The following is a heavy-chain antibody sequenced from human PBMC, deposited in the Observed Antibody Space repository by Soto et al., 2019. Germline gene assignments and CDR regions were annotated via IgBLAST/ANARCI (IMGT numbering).Heavy chain of an antibody. J-gene: IGHJ5*02. CDR3: ARGSFSSSSSWFDP. CDR2: ISYTGRT. CDR1: GGSISSDANF. Sequence: PSETLSLICTVSGGSISSDANFWSWIRQLPGRGLEWIGYISYTGRTYYTPSLNSRLTISLDTSKNLFSLRLSAVTAADTAVYFCARGSFSSSSSWFDPWGQGTLVTVSS. D-gene: IGHD6-6*01. V-gene: IGHV4-31*03.